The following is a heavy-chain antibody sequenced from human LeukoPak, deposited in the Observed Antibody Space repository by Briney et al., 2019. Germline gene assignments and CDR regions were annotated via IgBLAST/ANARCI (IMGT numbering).Heavy chain of an antibody. Sequence: ASVKVSCKASGYTFTSHDINWVRQTTGQGLEWVGYINPNSGNTGYAQKFQGRVTLTRDTSINTAYMELTSLRSEDTAVYYCTRVPRESYWHWGRGTLVTVSS. J-gene: IGHJ4*02. V-gene: IGHV1-8*01. D-gene: IGHD1-26*01. CDR1: GYTFTSHD. CDR2: INPNSGNT. CDR3: TRVPRESYWH.